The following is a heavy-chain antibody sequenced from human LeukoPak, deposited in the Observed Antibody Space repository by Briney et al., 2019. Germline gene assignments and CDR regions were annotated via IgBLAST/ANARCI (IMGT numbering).Heavy chain of an antibody. CDR3: ARGQQLDLFNWFDP. V-gene: IGHV3-74*01. CDR2: IKSDGSST. Sequence: PGGSLRLSCAASGFTFNTYWMHWVRQAPWKGLVWVSRIKSDGSSTTYADSVKGRFTISRDNAKNTLYLQMNSLRAEDTAVYYCARGQQLDLFNWFDPWGQGTLVTVSS. CDR1: GFTFNTYW. D-gene: IGHD6-13*01. J-gene: IGHJ5*02.